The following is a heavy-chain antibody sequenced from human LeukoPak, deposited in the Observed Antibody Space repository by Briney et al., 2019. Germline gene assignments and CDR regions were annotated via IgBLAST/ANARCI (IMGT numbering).Heavy chain of an antibody. CDR1: GGSFSGYY. V-gene: IGHV4-34*01. D-gene: IGHD6-13*01. CDR3: ARSFSYSRKTFDY. J-gene: IGHJ4*02. Sequence: PSETLSLTCAVYGGSFSGYYWSWIRQPPGKGLEWIGEINHSGSTNYNPSLKSRVTISVDTSKNQFSLKLSSVTAADTAVYYCARSFSYSRKTFDYWGRGTLVTVSS. CDR2: INHSGST.